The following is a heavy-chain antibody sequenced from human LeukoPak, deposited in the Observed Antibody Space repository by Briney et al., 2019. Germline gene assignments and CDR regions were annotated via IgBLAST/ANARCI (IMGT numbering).Heavy chain of an antibody. CDR3: AREKTAYYYDSSGYSEGAFDI. CDR2: IYYSGST. D-gene: IGHD3-22*01. J-gene: IGHJ3*02. CDR1: GGSISSGGNY. Sequence: SETLSLTCTVSGGSISSGGNYWSWIRQHPGKGLEWIGYIYYSGSTQHNPSLKSRITISIDTSKSQFSLKLSSVTAADTAVYYCAREKTAYYYDSSGYSEGAFDIWGQGTMVTVSS. V-gene: IGHV4-31*03.